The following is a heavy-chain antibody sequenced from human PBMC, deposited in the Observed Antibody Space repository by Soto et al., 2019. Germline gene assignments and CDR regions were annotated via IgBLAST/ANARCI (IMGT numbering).Heavy chain of an antibody. J-gene: IGHJ6*02. CDR2: IHHSGSN. CDR3: ARVKEWRGDYGYYYGMDV. Sequence: SETLSLTCTVSGGSTTSGGYYWNWIRQPPGKGLEWIAYIHHSGSNYHNPSLKSRVTISVDTSKNQFSLKLSSVTAADTAVYYCARVKEWRGDYGYYYGMDVWGQGTTVTVSS. D-gene: IGHD4-17*01. CDR1: GGSTTSGGYY. V-gene: IGHV4-31*03.